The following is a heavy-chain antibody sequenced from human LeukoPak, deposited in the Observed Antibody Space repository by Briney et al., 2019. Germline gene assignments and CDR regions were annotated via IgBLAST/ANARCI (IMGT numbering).Heavy chain of an antibody. CDR3: AREVRKGVDY. D-gene: IGHD1-14*01. J-gene: IGHJ4*02. V-gene: IGHV4-59*01. CDR1: GGSISSYY. CDR2: IYYSGST. Sequence: SETLSLTCTVSGGSISSYYWSWIRQPPGKGLEWIGYIYYSGSTNYNPSLKSRVTISVDTSKTQFSLKLSSVTAADTAVYYCAREVRKGVDYWGQGALVTVSS.